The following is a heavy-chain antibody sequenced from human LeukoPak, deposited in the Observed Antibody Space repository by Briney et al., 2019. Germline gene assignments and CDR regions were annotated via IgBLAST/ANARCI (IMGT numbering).Heavy chain of an antibody. J-gene: IGHJ4*02. V-gene: IGHV3-30*19. Sequence: GGSLRLSCAASGFNFFTYGMHWVRQAPGKGLEWVAVISYDGSNKYYADSVKGRFTISRDNSKNTLYLQMNSLRAEDTAVYYCARGASRVVAATAGPLDYWGQGTLVTVSS. D-gene: IGHD2-15*01. CDR2: ISYDGSNK. CDR3: ARGASRVVAATAGPLDY. CDR1: GFNFFTYG.